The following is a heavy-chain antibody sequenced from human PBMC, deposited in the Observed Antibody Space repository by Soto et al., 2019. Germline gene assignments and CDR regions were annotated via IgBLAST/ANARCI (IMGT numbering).Heavy chain of an antibody. D-gene: IGHD6-13*01. CDR3: VRAAVAAAGRSKLDY. J-gene: IGHJ4*02. Sequence: SVKVSCKASGGTFSSYAISWVRQAPGQGLEWMGGIIPIFGTANYAQKCQGRVTITADESTSTAYMELSSLRSEDTAVSYCVRAAVAAAGRSKLDYCGQGTLLTASS. V-gene: IGHV1-69*13. CDR2: IIPIFGTA. CDR1: GGTFSSYA.